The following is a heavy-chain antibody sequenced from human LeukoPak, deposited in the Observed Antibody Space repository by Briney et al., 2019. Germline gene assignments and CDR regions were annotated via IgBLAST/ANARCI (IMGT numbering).Heavy chain of an antibody. J-gene: IGHJ6*03. CDR3: ARHGPAAGSYYYYYYYMDV. CDR1: GYSFTSYW. D-gene: IGHD6-13*01. Sequence: GESLKISCKGSGYSFTSYWIGWVHQMPGKGLEWMGIIYPGDSDTRYSPSFQGQVTISADKSISTAYLQWSSLKASDTAMYYCARHGPAAGSYYYYYYYMDVWGKGTTVTVSS. CDR2: IYPGDSDT. V-gene: IGHV5-51*07.